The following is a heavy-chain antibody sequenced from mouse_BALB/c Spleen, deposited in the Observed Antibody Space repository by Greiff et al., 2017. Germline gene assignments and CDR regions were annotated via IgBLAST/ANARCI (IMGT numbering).Heavy chain of an antibody. CDR1: GFTFSDYY. CDR3: ASPYYRYDGAWFAY. D-gene: IGHD2-14*01. J-gene: IGHJ3*01. CDR2: ISDGGSYT. Sequence: EVKLVESGGGLVKPGGSLKLSCAASGFTFSDYYMYWVRQTPEKRLEWVATISDGGSYTYYPDSVQGRFTISRDNAKNNLYLQMSSLKSEDTAMYYCASPYYRYDGAWFAYWGQGTLVTVSA. V-gene: IGHV5-4*02.